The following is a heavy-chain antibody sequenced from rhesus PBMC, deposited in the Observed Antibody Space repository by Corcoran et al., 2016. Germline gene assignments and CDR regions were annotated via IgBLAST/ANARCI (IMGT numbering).Heavy chain of an antibody. J-gene: IGHJ5-1*01. CDR2: IYGSGAGT. V-gene: IGHV4-106*01. Sequence: QVQLQESGPGLVKPSETLSLTCAVSGGSISDDYYWSWIRQPPGKGLGWIGYIYGSGAGTNTNPSLKNRVTISIDMSKNQFSLKLNSVTAADTAMYYCARPYSGSYYRFDVWGAGVLVTVSS. D-gene: IGHD3-16*01. CDR3: ARPYSGSYYRFDV. CDR1: GGSISDDYY.